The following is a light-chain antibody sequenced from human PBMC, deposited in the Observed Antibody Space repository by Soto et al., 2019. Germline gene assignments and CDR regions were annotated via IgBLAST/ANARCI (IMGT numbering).Light chain of an antibody. CDR2: DAS. J-gene: IGKJ5*01. CDR3: QQFNNYQIT. CDR1: QGISSA. Sequence: GDRVTITCRASQGISSALAWYQQKPGKAPKLLIYDASSLESGVPSRFSGSVSGTDFTLTISSLQPEDFATYYCQQFNNYQITFGQGTRLEIK. V-gene: IGKV1D-13*01.